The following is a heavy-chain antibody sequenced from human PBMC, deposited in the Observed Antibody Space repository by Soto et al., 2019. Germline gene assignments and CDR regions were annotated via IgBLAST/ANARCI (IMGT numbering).Heavy chain of an antibody. CDR3: ATTGYCSSPRFYMCYFEY. V-gene: IGHV4-39*01. CDR1: GGSISSSSYY. CDR2: IYYSGST. D-gene: IGHD2-2*02. J-gene: IGHJ4*01. Sequence: QLQLQESGPGLVKPSETLSLTCTVSGGSISSSSYYWGWIRQPPGKGLEWIGSIYYSGSTYYNPSLKSRVSISVDTCKCRCSQKLSSVTAADTAVYFCATTGYCSSPRFYMCYFEYLGKGKLVTVSS.